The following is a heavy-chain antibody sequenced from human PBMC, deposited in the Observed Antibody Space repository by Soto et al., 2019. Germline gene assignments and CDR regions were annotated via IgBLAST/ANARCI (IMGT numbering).Heavy chain of an antibody. Sequence: ASVKVSCKASGYTFTSYGISWVRQAPGQGLEWMGWISAYNGNTNYAQKLQGRVTMTTDTSTSTAYMELRSLRSDDTAVYYCARLWFGSKREGAFDIWGQGTMVTVSS. D-gene: IGHD3-10*01. V-gene: IGHV1-18*04. CDR1: GYTFTSYG. J-gene: IGHJ3*02. CDR3: ARLWFGSKREGAFDI. CDR2: ISAYNGNT.